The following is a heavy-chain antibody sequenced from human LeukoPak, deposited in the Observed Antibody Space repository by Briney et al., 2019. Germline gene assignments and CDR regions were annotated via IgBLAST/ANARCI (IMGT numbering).Heavy chain of an antibody. V-gene: IGHV3-53*01. CDR2: IYSGGST. CDR3: ARDSDGSWYWD. Sequence: GGSLRLSCAASGFTVSSNYMSWVRRAPGKGLEWVSVIYSGGSTYYADSVKGRFTISRDNSKNTLYLQMNSLRAEDTAVYYCARDSDGSWYWDWGQGTLVTVSS. CDR1: GFTVSSNY. D-gene: IGHD6-13*01. J-gene: IGHJ4*02.